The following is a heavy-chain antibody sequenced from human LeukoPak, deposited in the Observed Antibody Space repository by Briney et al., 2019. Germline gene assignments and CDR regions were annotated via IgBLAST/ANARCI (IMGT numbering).Heavy chain of an antibody. CDR3: ARARATVTTPDAFDI. V-gene: IGHV1-18*01. D-gene: IGHD4-17*01. J-gene: IGHJ3*02. Sequence: ASVKVSCKASGYTFTSYGISWVRQAPGQGRERTGWISAYDGNTNYAQKLQGRVTMTTDTSTSTAYMELRSLRSDDTAVYYCARARATVTTPDAFDIWGQGTMVTVSS. CDR1: GYTFTSYG. CDR2: ISAYDGNT.